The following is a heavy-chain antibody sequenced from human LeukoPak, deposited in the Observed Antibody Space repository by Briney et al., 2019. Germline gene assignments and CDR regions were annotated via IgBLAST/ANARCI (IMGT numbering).Heavy chain of an antibody. CDR2: MNPNSGNT. CDR1: GYTFTSYD. Sequence: ASVKVSCKASGYTFTSYDINWVRQATGQGLEWMGWMNPNSGNTGYAQKFQGRVTMTRNTSISTAYMELSSLRSEDTAVYYCARGTRIAATIKYYYYYYMDVWGKGTTVTISS. J-gene: IGHJ6*03. V-gene: IGHV1-8*01. CDR3: ARGTRIAATIKYYYYYYMDV. D-gene: IGHD5-12*01.